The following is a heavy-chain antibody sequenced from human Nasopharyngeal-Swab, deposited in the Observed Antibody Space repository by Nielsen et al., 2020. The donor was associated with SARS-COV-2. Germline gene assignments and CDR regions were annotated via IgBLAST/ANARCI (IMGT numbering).Heavy chain of an antibody. CDR1: GFTFSSYW. V-gene: IGHV3-7*03. CDR3: ARGDGMDV. Sequence: GGSLRLSCEASGFTFSSYWMSWVRQAPGKGLEWVANIKQDGSDKYHVDSVKGRFTISRDNAKNSLYLQMNSLRAEDSAVYYCARGDGMDVWGQGTTVTVSS. CDR2: IKQDGSDK. J-gene: IGHJ6*02.